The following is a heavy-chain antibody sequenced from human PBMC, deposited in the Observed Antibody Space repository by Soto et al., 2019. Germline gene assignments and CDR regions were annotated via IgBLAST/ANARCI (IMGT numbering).Heavy chain of an antibody. J-gene: IGHJ6*02. CDR2: INPSGGST. D-gene: IGHD5-12*01. Sequence: GASVKVSCKASGYTFTSYYMHWVRQAAGQGLEWMGIINPSGGSTSYAQKFQGRVTMTRDTSTSTVYMELSSLRSEDTAVYYCARWTVDYYYYYGMDVWGQGTTVTVSS. CDR3: ARWTVDYYYYYGMDV. V-gene: IGHV1-46*01. CDR1: GYTFTSYY.